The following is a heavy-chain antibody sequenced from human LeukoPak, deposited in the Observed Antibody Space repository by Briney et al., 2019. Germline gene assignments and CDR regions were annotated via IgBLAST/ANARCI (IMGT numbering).Heavy chain of an antibody. D-gene: IGHD6-13*01. CDR2: INHSGST. V-gene: IGHV4-34*01. J-gene: IGHJ4*02. CDR3: ANRYSYSSSFYFDY. Sequence: PSETLSLTCAVYGGSFSGYYWSWIRQPPGKGLEWIGEINHSGSTNYNPSLKSRVTISVDTSKNQFSLKLSSVTAADTAAYYCANRYSYSSSFYFDYWGQGTLVTVSS. CDR1: GGSFSGYY.